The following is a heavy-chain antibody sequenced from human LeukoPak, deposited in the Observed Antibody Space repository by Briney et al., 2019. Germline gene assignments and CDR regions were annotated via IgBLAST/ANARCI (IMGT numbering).Heavy chain of an antibody. J-gene: IGHJ6*03. V-gene: IGHV3-48*01. D-gene: IGHD3-16*01. Sequence: PGGSLRLSCAASGFTFSSYSMNWVRQAPGKGLEWVSYISSSSSTIYYADSVKGRFTISRDNAKNSLYLQMNSLRAEDTAVYYCARRLGGAPSKYYMDVWGKGTTVTVSS. CDR3: ARRLGGAPSKYYMDV. CDR1: GFTFSSYS. CDR2: ISSSSSTI.